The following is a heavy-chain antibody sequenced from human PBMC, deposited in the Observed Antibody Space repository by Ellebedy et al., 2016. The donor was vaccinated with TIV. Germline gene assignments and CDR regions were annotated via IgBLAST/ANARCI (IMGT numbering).Heavy chain of an antibody. Sequence: GESLKISCAASGFTFSESWMTWVRQAPGKGPERVANINQDGSTINYVASVKGRFTISRDNAKNSLYLQIDSLRAEDTAMFYCTRDAGWGRYDYWGRGALVTVSS. CDR1: GFTFSESW. CDR2: INQDGSTI. CDR3: TRDAGWGRYDY. J-gene: IGHJ4*02. V-gene: IGHV3-7*01. D-gene: IGHD3-16*01.